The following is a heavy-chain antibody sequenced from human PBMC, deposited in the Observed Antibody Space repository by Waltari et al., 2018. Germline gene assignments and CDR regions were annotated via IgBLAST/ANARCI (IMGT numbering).Heavy chain of an antibody. CDR1: GYSISSGYY. D-gene: IGHD7-27*01. Sequence: QVQLQESGPGLAKPSETLSLTCAVSGYSISSGYYWGWIRQPPGKGLEWIGSIYHSGSTYYNPSLKSRVTISVDTSKNQFSLKLSSVTAADTAVYYCARDGLRTLTDFDYWGQGTLVTVSS. J-gene: IGHJ4*02. V-gene: IGHV4-38-2*02. CDR3: ARDGLRTLTDFDY. CDR2: IYHSGST.